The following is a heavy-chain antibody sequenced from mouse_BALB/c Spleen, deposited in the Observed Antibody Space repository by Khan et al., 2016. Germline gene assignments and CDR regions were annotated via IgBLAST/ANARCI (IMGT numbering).Heavy chain of an antibody. CDR2: IWSGGST. CDR3: ARKGGDFDYDCALYY. CDR1: GFSLTSNG. V-gene: IGHV2-2*01. Sequence: QMQLKQSGPGLVQPSQSLSITCTVSGFSLTSNGVHGVRQSPGKGLEWLGVIWSGGSTDYNAAFISRLSISKDNSKSQVFFKMNSLQADDTAIYYCARKGGDFDYDCALYYWGQGTSVTVSS. D-gene: IGHD2-4*01. J-gene: IGHJ4*01.